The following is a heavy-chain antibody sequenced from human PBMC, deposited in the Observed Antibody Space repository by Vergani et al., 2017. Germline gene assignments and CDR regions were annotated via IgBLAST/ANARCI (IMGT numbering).Heavy chain of an antibody. Sequence: EVQLVQSGAAVKKPGESLRISCKGSGYSFTSYWIGWVRQMPGKGLEWMGIIYPGDSDTRYSPSFQGQVTISADKSISTAYLQWSSLKAADTALYYCARLEYSSSSGFDYWGQGTLVTVSS. CDR2: IYPGDSDT. J-gene: IGHJ4*02. V-gene: IGHV5-51*01. CDR3: ARLEYSSSSGFDY. CDR1: GYSFTSYW. D-gene: IGHD6-6*01.